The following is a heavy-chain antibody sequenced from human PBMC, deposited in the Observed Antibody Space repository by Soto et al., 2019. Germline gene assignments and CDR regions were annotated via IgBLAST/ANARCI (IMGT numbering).Heavy chain of an antibody. Sequence: PGGSLRLSCAASGFTVSSNYMSWVRQAPGKGLEWVSVIYSGGSTYYADSVKGRFTISRDNSKNTLYLQMNSLRAEDTAVYYCARDTAKYYFDYCDQGTLVTVSS. CDR3: ARDTAKYYFDY. CDR1: GFTVSSNY. V-gene: IGHV3-66*01. J-gene: IGHJ4*02. D-gene: IGHD5-18*01. CDR2: IYSGGST.